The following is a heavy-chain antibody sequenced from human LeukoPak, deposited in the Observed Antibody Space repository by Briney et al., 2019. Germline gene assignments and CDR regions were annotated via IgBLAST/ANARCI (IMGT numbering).Heavy chain of an antibody. CDR3: ARGGYDFWSGHEG. D-gene: IGHD3-3*01. J-gene: IGHJ4*02. Sequence: PLASVKVSCKASGGTFSSYAISWVRQAPGQGLEWMGRIIPILGIANYAQKFQGRVTITADKSTSTAYMELSSLRSEDTAVYYCARGGYDFWSGHEGWGQGTLVTVSS. CDR1: GGTFSSYA. CDR2: IIPILGIA. V-gene: IGHV1-69*04.